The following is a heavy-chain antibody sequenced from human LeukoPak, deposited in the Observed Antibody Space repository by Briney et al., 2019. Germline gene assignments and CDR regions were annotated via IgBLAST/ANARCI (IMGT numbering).Heavy chain of an antibody. CDR3: ARLGEKADFDY. D-gene: IGHD3-16*01. CDR1: AFTFSSYW. J-gene: IGHJ4*02. V-gene: IGHV3-7*01. CDR2: IKHDGSEK. Sequence: GGSLRLSCAASAFTFSSYWMSWVRQAPGKGLEWVANIKHDGSEKYYVDSVKGRFTISRDNAKNSLYLQVNSLRAEDTAVYYCARLGEKADFDYWGQGTLVTVSS.